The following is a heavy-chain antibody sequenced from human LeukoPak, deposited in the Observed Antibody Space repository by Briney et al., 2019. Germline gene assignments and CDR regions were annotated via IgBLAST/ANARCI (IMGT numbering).Heavy chain of an antibody. D-gene: IGHD3-22*01. Sequence: ASVKVSCKASGYNFCNYDISWVRQAHGQGLEWMGLISVYNGHTKYAQKLQGRVIMTTDTSTSTAYMELSSLRSEDTAVYYCARPTTYYYDSSAYHVDGFDIWGQGTMVTVSS. J-gene: IGHJ3*02. CDR2: ISVYNGHT. V-gene: IGHV1-18*01. CDR3: ARPTTYYYDSSAYHVDGFDI. CDR1: GYNFCNYD.